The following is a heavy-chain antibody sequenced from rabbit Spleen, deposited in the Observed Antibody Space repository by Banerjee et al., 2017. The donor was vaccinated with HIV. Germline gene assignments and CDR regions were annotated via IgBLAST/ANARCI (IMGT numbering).Heavy chain of an antibody. CDR2: IYAGSSGST. Sequence: QSLEESGGDLVKPGASLTLTCTASGFSFSSGYDMCWVRQAPGKGLEWIACIYAGSSGSTYYASWAKGRFTISKTSSTTVTLQMTSLTAADTATYFCARSDYTYDYAFNLWGPGTLVTVS. CDR1: GFSFSSGYD. CDR3: ARSDYTYDYAFNL. D-gene: IGHD6-1*01. V-gene: IGHV1S40*01. J-gene: IGHJ4*01.